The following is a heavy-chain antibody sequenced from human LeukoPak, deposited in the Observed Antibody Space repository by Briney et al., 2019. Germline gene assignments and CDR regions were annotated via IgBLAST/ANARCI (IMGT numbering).Heavy chain of an antibody. CDR1: GGSISTYY. CDR3: AREGSMTARPFVSIDY. D-gene: IGHD6-6*01. V-gene: IGHV4-4*07. CDR2: IHTSGST. J-gene: IGHJ4*02. Sequence: PSETMSLTCTVSGGSISTYYWSWIRQPAGKGLEWIGRIHTSGSTDYNPSLKRRVTMSVDTSKKQFSLRLSSVTAADAAMYYCAREGSMTARPFVSIDYWGQGTLVTVSS.